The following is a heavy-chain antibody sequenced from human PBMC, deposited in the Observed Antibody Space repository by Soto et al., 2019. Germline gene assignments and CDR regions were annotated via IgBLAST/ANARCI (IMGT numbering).Heavy chain of an antibody. CDR2: IYYSGST. CDR3: ARASSVSDSFDI. J-gene: IGHJ3*02. Sequence: PSETLSLTCTVSGGSISSVVYYWSWIRQHPGQGLEWIGYIYYSGSTHYNPSLKSRVTKSVDTSKNQFSLKLNSVTAADTAVYYCARASSVSDSFDIWGQGTMVT. D-gene: IGHD6-25*01. CDR1: GGSISSVVYY. V-gene: IGHV4-31*03.